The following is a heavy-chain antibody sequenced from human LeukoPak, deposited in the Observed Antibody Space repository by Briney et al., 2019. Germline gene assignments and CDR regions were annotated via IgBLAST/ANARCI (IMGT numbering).Heavy chain of an antibody. V-gene: IGHV3-30*04. Sequence: GRSLRLSCGASGFTFSSYAMHWVRQAPGKGLEWVAVISYDGSNKYYADSVKGRFTISRDNSKNTLYLQMNSLRAEDTAVYYCAREGSVVVTAIPTDYWAQGTLVTVSS. CDR2: ISYDGSNK. J-gene: IGHJ4*02. CDR1: GFTFSSYA. CDR3: AREGSVVVTAIPTDY. D-gene: IGHD2-21*02.